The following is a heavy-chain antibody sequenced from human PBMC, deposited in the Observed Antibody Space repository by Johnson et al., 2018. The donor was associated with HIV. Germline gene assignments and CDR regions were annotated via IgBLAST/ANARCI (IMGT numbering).Heavy chain of an antibody. Sequence: VQLVESGGGLVKPGGSLRLSCAASGFTFSSSWMHWVCQAPEKGLEWVADIKCDGSEKYYVDSVKGRFTISRDNAKNSLYLQMNSLRAEDTAVYYCARPTPGAFDIWGQGTMVTVSS. V-gene: IGHV3-52*01. CDR3: ARPTPGAFDI. CDR1: GFTFSSSW. J-gene: IGHJ3*02. CDR2: IKCDGSEK.